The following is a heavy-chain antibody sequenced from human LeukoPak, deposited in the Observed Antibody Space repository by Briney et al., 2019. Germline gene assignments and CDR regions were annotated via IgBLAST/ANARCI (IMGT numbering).Heavy chain of an antibody. V-gene: IGHV3-23*01. CDR1: GFTFSSYA. D-gene: IGHD6-6*01. Sequence: GGSLRLSCAASGFTFSSYAMSWVRQAPGKGLEWVSSISGRVTFYADSVKGRFTISKDSSKNTLVLQMNGLRNDDTALYYCVKDVVFVHYFASWGQGTLVTVST. J-gene: IGHJ4*02. CDR3: VKDVVFVHYFAS. CDR2: ISGRVT.